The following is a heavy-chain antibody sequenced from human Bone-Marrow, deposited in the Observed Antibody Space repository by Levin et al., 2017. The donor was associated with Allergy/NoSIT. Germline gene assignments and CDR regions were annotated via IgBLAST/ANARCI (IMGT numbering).Heavy chain of an antibody. CDR2: IIPILGIA. J-gene: IGHJ3*02. CDR3: ARSGYYGDAFDI. V-gene: IGHV1-69*04. CDR1: GGTFSSYA. D-gene: IGHD3-22*01. Sequence: KISCKASGGTFSSYAISWVRQAPGQGLEWMGRIIPILGIANYAQKFQGRVTITADKSTSTAYMELSSLRSEDTAVYYCARSGYYGDAFDIWGQGTMVTVSS.